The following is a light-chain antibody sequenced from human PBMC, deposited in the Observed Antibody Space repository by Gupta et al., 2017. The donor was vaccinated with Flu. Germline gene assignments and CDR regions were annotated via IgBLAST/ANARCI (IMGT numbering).Light chain of an antibody. CDR1: QGIRNY. CDR3: QQYNSYPPFT. CDR2: AAS. Sequence: IQMTQSPSSLPASVGDRVTIPCRASQGIRNYLDWFQQKPGKAPKSLIYAASRLQRGVPSKFSGSGSGTDLTLTISSRQPEDFATYYCQQYNSYPPFTFGHGTKVDIK. V-gene: IGKV1-16*02. J-gene: IGKJ3*01.